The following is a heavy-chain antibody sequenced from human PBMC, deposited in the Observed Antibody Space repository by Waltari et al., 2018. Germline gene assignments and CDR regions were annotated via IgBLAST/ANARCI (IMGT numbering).Heavy chain of an antibody. V-gene: IGHV3-74*01. D-gene: IGHD1-26*01. CDR2: INSDGIST. CDR1: GFTFSSYW. CDR3: ARGRTGLTQIVED. J-gene: IGHJ4*02. Sequence: EVQLVESGGGLVQPGGSLRLSCAASGFTFSSYWMHWVRHPPGKGLLWVSRINSDGISTNYADSVKGRFTVSRDNAKNTLYLQMNSLRAEDTAVYYCARGRTGLTQIVEDWGQGTLVTVSS.